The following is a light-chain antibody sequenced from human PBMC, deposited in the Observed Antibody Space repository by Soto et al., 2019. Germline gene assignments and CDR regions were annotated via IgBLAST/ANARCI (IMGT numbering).Light chain of an antibody. CDR3: QQYDNLPSFT. CDR1: QDISNY. J-gene: IGKJ3*01. V-gene: IGKV1-33*01. CDR2: DAS. Sequence: DLPMTQSPSSLSASVGDRVTITCQASQDISNYLNWYQQKPGKAPKLLIYDASNLETGVPSRFSGSGSGTDLTFTISSLQPEDIATYYCQQYDNLPSFTFGPGTKVDIK.